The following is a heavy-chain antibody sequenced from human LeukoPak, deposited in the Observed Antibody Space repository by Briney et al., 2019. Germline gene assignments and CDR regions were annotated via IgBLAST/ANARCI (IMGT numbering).Heavy chain of an antibody. Sequence: SETLSLTCTVSGGSISSYYWSWIRQPPGKGLEWIGYIYYSGSTNYNPSLKSRVTISVDTSKNQFSLKLSSVTAADTAVYYCARCDYYYYGMYVWGQGTTVTVSS. J-gene: IGHJ6*02. V-gene: IGHV4-59*01. CDR1: GGSISSYY. CDR3: ARCDYYYYGMYV. CDR2: IYYSGST.